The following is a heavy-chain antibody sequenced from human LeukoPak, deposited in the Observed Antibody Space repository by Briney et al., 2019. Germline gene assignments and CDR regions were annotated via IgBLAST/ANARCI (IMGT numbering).Heavy chain of an antibody. J-gene: IGHJ3*02. CDR2: IYPGDSDT. CDR3: ARPPPAYCSSTSCSNDAFDI. V-gene: IGHV5-51*01. Sequence: GESLKISCKGSGYSFTSYWIGWVRPMPGKGLEWMGIIYPGDSDTRYSPSFQGQVTISADKSISTAYLQWSSLKASDTAMYYCARPPPAYCSSTSCSNDAFDIWGQGTMVTVSS. CDR1: GYSFTSYW. D-gene: IGHD2-2*01.